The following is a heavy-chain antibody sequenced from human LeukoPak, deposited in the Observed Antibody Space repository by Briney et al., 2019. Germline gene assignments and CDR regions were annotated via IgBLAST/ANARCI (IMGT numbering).Heavy chain of an antibody. D-gene: IGHD3-22*01. J-gene: IGHJ4*02. CDR1: GGSISSYY. CDR2: IYYSRST. V-gene: IGHV4-59*01. Sequence: PSETLSLTSTVSGGSISSYYWSWIRQPPGKGLEWIGYIYYSRSTNYNPSLKSRVTISVDTSKNQFSLKLSSVTAEDTAVYYCARGRAKYYDSHGDYFDYWGQGTLVTVSS. CDR3: ARGRAKYYDSHGDYFDY.